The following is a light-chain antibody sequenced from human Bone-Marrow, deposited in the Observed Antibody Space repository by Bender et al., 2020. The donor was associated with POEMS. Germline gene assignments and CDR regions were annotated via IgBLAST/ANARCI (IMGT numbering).Light chain of an antibody. CDR3: CSYAPNYTLV. J-gene: IGLJ3*02. CDR1: SSDVGTYNL. Sequence: QSALTQPVSVSGSPGQSIAISCTGTSSDVGTYNLVSWYQQHPGKAPKLMIYEVSKRPSGVSNRFSGSKSDNTASLTISGLQAEDESDYYCCSYAPNYTLVFGGGTKVTVL. V-gene: IGLV2-23*02. CDR2: EVS.